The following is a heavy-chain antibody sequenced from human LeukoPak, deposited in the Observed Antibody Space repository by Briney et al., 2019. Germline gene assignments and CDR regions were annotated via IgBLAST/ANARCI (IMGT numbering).Heavy chain of an antibody. CDR1: GGSINSANYY. V-gene: IGHV4-39*01. CDR2: IYYSETT. Sequence: SETLSLTCTVSGGSINSANYYWGWLRQPPGKGLEWIGSIYYSETTYDNRSLKSRVTISIETSKNQFSLKLSSVTASDTAVYYCARQRADYYYYYVDVWGKGTTVAVS. J-gene: IGHJ6*03. CDR3: ARQRADYYYYYVDV.